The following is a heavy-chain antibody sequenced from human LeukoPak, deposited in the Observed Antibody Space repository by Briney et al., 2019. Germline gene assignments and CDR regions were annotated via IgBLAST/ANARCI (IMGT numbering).Heavy chain of an antibody. J-gene: IGHJ4*02. CDR2: ISFDGSYK. CDR3: AKRGLVEAVAAGRYGGFDY. CDR1: GFTFSTYS. Sequence: PGGSLRLSCEASGFTFSTYSMHWVRQAPGKGLEWVAAISFDGSYKYYGDSVKGRLTISRDNSKNTLYLQMNSLRAEGTAVYYCAKRGLVEAVAAGRYGGFDYWGQGTLVTVSS. D-gene: IGHD6-19*01. V-gene: IGHV3-30*18.